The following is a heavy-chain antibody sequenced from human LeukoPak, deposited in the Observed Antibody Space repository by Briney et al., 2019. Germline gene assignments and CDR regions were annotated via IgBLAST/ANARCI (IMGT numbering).Heavy chain of an antibody. CDR3: ARAAQWLVREYYFDY. CDR1: GGTFSSYA. CDR2: IIPIFGTA. D-gene: IGHD6-19*01. J-gene: IGHJ4*02. V-gene: IGHV1-69*13. Sequence: ASVKVSCKASGGTFSSYAISWVRQAPGQGLEWMGGIIPIFGTANYAQKFQGRVTITADESTSTAYMELSSLRSEDTAVYYCARAAQWLVREYYFDYWGQGTLVTVSS.